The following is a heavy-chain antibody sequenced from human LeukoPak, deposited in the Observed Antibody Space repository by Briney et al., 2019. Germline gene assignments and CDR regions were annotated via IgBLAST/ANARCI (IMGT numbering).Heavy chain of an antibody. CDR2: ISGSGGST. V-gene: IGHV3-23*01. Sequence: PGASLRLSCAASGFTFSSYAMSWVRQAPGKGLEWVSAISGSGGSTYYADFVKGRFTISRDNSKNTLYLQMNSLRAEDTAVYYCAKAMRSSGYYSFDYWGQGTLVTVSS. J-gene: IGHJ4*02. D-gene: IGHD3-22*01. CDR1: GFTFSSYA. CDR3: AKAMRSSGYYSFDY.